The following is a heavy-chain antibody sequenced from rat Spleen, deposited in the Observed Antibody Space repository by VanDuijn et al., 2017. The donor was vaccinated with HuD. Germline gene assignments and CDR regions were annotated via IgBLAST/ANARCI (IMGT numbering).Heavy chain of an antibody. CDR2: INTDSISI. D-gene: IGHD1-10*01. Sequence: EVQLVESGGGLVQPGSSLRVSCVASGFTFNNYVMHWFRQAPESGIEWLGYINTDSISIHYSETVKGRFTISRDNAKNTVDMQLTSLRSEDTAMYFCARGAVYNHFDYWGQGVMVIVSS. CDR3: ARGAVYNHFDY. J-gene: IGHJ2*01. V-gene: IGHV5-43*01. CDR1: GFTFNNYV.